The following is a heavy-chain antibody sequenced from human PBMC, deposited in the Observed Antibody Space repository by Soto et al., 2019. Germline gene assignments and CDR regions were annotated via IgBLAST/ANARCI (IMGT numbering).Heavy chain of an antibody. CDR2: IYYSGTT. D-gene: IGHD3-10*01. V-gene: IGHV4-61*01. CDR1: CDSVSNDNYY. CDR3: ARVGGNYYGSGSYYEERVYYYYGMDV. Sequence: TSETLSLTCAVSCDSVSNDNYYWSWIRQPPGKGLEWIGYIYYSGTTNYNSYLKSRLSLSVDMSKNQFSLKLASVTAADTAVYYCARVGGNYYGSGSYYEERVYYYYGMDVWGQGTTVTVSS. J-gene: IGHJ6*02.